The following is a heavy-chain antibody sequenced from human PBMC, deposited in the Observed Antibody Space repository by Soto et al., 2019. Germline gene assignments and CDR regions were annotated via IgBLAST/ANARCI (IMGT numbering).Heavy chain of an antibody. CDR1: GFTFSSYA. CDR2: ISGSGGST. V-gene: IGHV3-23*01. Sequence: SLRLSCAASGFTFSSYAMSWVRQAPGKGLEWVSAISGSGGSTYYADSVKGRFTISRDNSKNTLYLQMNSLRAEDTAVYYCAKGSPVVVPAAIHYYYYYYGMDVWGQGTTVTVSS. J-gene: IGHJ6*02. D-gene: IGHD2-2*02. CDR3: AKGSPVVVPAAIHYYYYYYGMDV.